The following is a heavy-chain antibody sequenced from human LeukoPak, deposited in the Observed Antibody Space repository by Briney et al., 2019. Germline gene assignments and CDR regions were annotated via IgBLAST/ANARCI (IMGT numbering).Heavy chain of an antibody. Sequence: PGGSLRLSCAASGFTVSSNYMTWVRQAPGKGLEWVSVIYSGGSTYYADSVKGRFTISRDNSKNTLYLQMSSLRVEDTAVYYCVRLRGYSYGPPDYWGQGTLVTVSS. V-gene: IGHV3-53*01. D-gene: IGHD5-18*01. CDR1: GFTVSSNY. CDR2: IYSGGST. CDR3: VRLRGYSYGPPDY. J-gene: IGHJ4*02.